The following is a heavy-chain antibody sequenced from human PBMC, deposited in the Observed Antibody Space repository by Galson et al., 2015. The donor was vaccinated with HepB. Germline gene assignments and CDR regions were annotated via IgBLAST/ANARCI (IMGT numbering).Heavy chain of an antibody. Sequence: SVKVSCKASGYAFSNYGISWVRQAPGQGLEWMGWISVYTGNTRYAKKFQARVTLTTDTSTSTVYMELRTLRSDDTAIYYCARDSAELSTATSPSTSFDYWGQGTLVTVSS. D-gene: IGHD4-17*01. J-gene: IGHJ4*02. CDR1: GYAFSNYG. CDR3: ARDSAELSTATSPSTSFDY. CDR2: ISVYTGNT. V-gene: IGHV1-18*01.